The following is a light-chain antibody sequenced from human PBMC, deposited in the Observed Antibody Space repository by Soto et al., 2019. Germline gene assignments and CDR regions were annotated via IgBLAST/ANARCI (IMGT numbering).Light chain of an antibody. CDR2: AAS. Sequence: EIVLTQSPGTLSLSPGERATLSCRASQSVSSIYLAWYQQKPGQAPRLVIYAASSRATGIPDRFSGSGSGTDFTHTISRVEPEDFAVYYCHQYSRAPQKMYTFGQGTKLEIK. CDR3: HQYSRAPQKMYT. CDR1: QSVSSIY. V-gene: IGKV3-20*01. J-gene: IGKJ2*01.